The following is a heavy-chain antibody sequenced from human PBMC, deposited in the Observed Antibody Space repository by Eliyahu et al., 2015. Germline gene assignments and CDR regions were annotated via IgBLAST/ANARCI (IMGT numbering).Heavy chain of an antibody. Sequence: QVQLQESGPGLVKPSQTLSLTCTVSGGSISSGGYYWSWIRQHPGKGLEWIGYIYYTGGTSYNPSLKSRVTISVDTSKNQFSLKLSSVTAADTAVYYCAGLWFGGAYWGYWGQGTLVTVSS. J-gene: IGHJ4*02. CDR3: AGLWFGGAYWGY. CDR1: GGSISSGGYY. CDR2: IYYTGGT. D-gene: IGHD3-10*01. V-gene: IGHV4-31*03.